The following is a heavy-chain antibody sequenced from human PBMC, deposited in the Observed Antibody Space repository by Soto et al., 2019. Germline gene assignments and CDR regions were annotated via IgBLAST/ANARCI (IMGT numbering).Heavy chain of an antibody. V-gene: IGHV4-59*08. D-gene: IGHD3-10*01. Sequence: QVQLQESGPGLVKPSETLSLTCTVSGGSISSYYWTWIRQPPGKGLEWLGFMYNSGSTHYNPSLKGRVTISLDTSKNQFSLNLRSVTATDTAVYYCASMGYHYGSGSYPLDYWGQGTLVTVSS. CDR3: ASMGYHYGSGSYPLDY. CDR2: MYNSGST. CDR1: GGSISSYY. J-gene: IGHJ4*02.